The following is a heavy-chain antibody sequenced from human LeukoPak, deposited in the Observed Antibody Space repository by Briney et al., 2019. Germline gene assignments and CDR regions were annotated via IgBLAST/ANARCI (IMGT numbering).Heavy chain of an antibody. CDR3: ATYGSGSYYTYYFDY. J-gene: IGHJ4*02. CDR2: IIPIFGTA. CDR1: GGTFSSYA. Sequence: SVKVSCKASGGTFSSYAISWVRQAPGQGLEWMGGIIPIFGTANYAQKFQGRVTITADESTSTAYMELSSLRSEDTAVYYCATYGSGSYYTYYFDYWGQGTLVTVSS. V-gene: IGHV1-69*13. D-gene: IGHD3-10*01.